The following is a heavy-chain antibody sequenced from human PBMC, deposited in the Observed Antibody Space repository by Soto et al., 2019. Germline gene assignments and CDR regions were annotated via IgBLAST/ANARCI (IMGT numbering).Heavy chain of an antibody. CDR1: GFTFSSYS. V-gene: IGHV3-48*01. D-gene: IGHD3-22*01. CDR2: ISSSSSTI. CDR3: ATIYDSSGEDAFDI. Sequence: GGSLRLSCAASGFTFSSYSMNWVRQAPGKGLEWVSYISSSSSTIYYADSVKGRFTISRDNAKNSLYLQMNSLRAEDTAVYYCATIYDSSGEDAFDIWGKGTMVTVPS. J-gene: IGHJ3*02.